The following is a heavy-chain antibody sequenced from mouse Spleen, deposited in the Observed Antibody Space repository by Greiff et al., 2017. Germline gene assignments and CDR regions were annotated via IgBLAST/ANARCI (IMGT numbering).Heavy chain of an antibody. D-gene: IGHD2-1*01. CDR3: TRYGNYNSYWYFDV. V-gene: IGHV1-42*01. CDR2: INPSTGGT. Sequence: EVQLQQSGPELVKPGASVKISCKASGYSFTGYYMHWVKQSPENSLEWIGEINPSTGGTSYNQKFKGKATLTVDKSSSTAYMQLKSLTSEESAVYYCTRYGNYNSYWYFDVWGAGTTVTVSS. J-gene: IGHJ1*01. CDR1: GYSFTGYY.